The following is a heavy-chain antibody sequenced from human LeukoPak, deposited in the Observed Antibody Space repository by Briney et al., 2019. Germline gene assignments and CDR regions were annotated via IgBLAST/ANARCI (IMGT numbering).Heavy chain of an antibody. V-gene: IGHV1-18*01. CDR3: ARYGSGSYRSEPFDY. CDR2: ISAYNGNT. CDR1: GYTFTSYG. J-gene: IGHJ4*02. Sequence: ASVTVSCKASGYTFTSYGISWVRQAPGQGLEWMGWISAYNGNTNYAQKLQGRVTMTTDTSTSTAYMELRSLRSDDTAVYYCARYGSGSYRSEPFDYWGQGTLVTVSS. D-gene: IGHD3-10*01.